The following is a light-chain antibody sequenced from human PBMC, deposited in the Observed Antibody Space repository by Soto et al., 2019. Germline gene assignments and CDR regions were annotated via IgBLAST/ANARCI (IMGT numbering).Light chain of an antibody. J-gene: IGLJ2*01. V-gene: IGLV2-14*01. CDR3: SSYTSSSTLV. CDR1: SSDIGGYKY. CDR2: DVS. Sequence: QSALTQPASVSGSPGQLITISCTGTSSDIGGYKYVSWYQQHPGKAPKLMIYDVSDRPSGVSNRFSGSKSGNTASLTISGLQAEDEADYYCSSYTSSSTLVFGGGTKLTVL.